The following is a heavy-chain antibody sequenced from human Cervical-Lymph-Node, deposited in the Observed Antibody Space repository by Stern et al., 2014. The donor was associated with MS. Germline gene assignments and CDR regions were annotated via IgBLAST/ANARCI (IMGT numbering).Heavy chain of an antibody. Sequence: QLVESGGGLVQPGRSLRLSCAGSGFTFDEYAIHWVRPGPGKGLEWVSGITWNSGVIGYADSVKGRFTISREHGKNSLYLQMNNLRPEDTALYYCAKDPLHMAVTGVDWYFDLWGRGTLVTVSS. V-gene: IGHV3-9*01. CDR3: AKDPLHMAVTGVDWYFDL. J-gene: IGHJ2*01. CDR2: ITWNSGVI. D-gene: IGHD6-19*01. CDR1: GFTFDEYA.